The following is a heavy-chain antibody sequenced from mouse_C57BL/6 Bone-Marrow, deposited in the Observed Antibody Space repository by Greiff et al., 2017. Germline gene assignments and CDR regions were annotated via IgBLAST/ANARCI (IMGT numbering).Heavy chain of an antibody. V-gene: IGHV1-63*01. CDR2: IYPGGGYT. CDR1: GYTFTNYW. J-gene: IGHJ4*01. CDR3: ARSKYYAMDY. Sequence: VQLQQSGAELVRPGTSVKMSCKASGYTFTNYWIGWAKQRPGHGLEWIGDIYPGGGYTNYNEKFKGKATLTADKYSSTAYMQFSSLTSEDSAIYYCARSKYYAMDYWGQGTSVTVSS.